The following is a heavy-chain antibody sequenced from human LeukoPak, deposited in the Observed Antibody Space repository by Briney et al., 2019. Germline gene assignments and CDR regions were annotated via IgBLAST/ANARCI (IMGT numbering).Heavy chain of an antibody. V-gene: IGHV1-8*01. CDR3: ARVYKSFDYYYYYMDV. D-gene: IGHD3-10*01. Sequence: ASVKVSCKASGYTFTSYDINWVRQATGQGLEWMGWMNPNSGNTGYAQKFQGRVTMTRNTSISTAYMELSSLRSEDTAVYHCARVYKSFDYYYYYMDVWGKGTTVTVSS. CDR1: GYTFTSYD. J-gene: IGHJ6*03. CDR2: MNPNSGNT.